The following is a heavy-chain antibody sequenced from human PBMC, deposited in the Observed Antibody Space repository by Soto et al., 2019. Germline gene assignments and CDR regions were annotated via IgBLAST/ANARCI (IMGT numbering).Heavy chain of an antibody. Sequence: EVQLVESGGGLVQPGGSLRLTCAASGFSLRGYWMSWVRQAPGKGLEWVANIKQDGSDKDYVDSVKGRFTISRDNAKNSLYEQMKSQKDQPTGSYYSVGGGRNFDEWSQGTLLTVS. CDR1: GFSLRGYW. CDR2: IKQDGSDK. D-gene: IGHD3-16*01. CDR3: VGGGRNFDE. V-gene: IGHV3-7*02. J-gene: IGHJ4*02.